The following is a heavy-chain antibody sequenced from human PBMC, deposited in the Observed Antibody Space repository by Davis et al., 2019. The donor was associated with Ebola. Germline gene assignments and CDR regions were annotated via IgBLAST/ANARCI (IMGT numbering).Heavy chain of an antibody. D-gene: IGHD2/OR15-2a*01. J-gene: IGHJ3*01. CDR3: VKDTSNIWFDV. CDR1: GFTFSSFG. V-gene: IGHV3-30*18. Sequence: PGGSLRLSCAASGFTFSSFGMPWVRQAPGKGLEWVAVISTDGTNKYYSDSVKGRFTISRDNSKNTLHLQMNSLRVEDTAMYYCVKDTSNIWFDVWGQGTLVTVSA. CDR2: ISTDGTNK.